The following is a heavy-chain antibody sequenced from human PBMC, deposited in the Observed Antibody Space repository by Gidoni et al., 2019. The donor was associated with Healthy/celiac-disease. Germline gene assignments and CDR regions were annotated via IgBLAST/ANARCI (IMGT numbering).Heavy chain of an antibody. CDR2: FDPENGET. CDR3: ATVEHINCYYYGMDV. CDR1: VYTLTELS. D-gene: IGHD1-26*01. Sequence: QVQLVQSGAEVKKPGASVTVSCKVSVYTLTELSMHWVRQAPGKGLQWMGGFDPENGETIYAKKFQGRVTRTEDTSTDTAYMELSSQRAEDTAVYYCATVEHINCYYYGMDVWGQGTTVTVSS. J-gene: IGHJ6*02. V-gene: IGHV1-24*01.